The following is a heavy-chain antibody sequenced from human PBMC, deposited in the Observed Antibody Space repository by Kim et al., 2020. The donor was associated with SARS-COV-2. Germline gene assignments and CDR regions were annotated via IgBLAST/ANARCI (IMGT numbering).Heavy chain of an antibody. V-gene: IGHV3-33*01. J-gene: IGHJ4*02. CDR2: IWYDGSNK. CDR1: GFTFSSYG. D-gene: IGHD1-26*01. Sequence: GGSLRLSCAASGFTFSSYGMHWVRQAPGKGLEWVAVIWYDGSNKYYADSVKGRFTISRDNSKSTLYLQMNSLRAEDTAVYYCARESSGSYYPDYWGQGTLVTVSS. CDR3: ARESSGSYYPDY.